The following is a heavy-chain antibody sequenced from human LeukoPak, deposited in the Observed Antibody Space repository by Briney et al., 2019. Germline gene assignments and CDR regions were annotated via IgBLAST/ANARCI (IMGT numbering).Heavy chain of an antibody. CDR3: AKDLYSDPYYFDY. Sequence: PGGSLRLSCAASGFTFSSYAMHWVRQAPGKGLEYVSAISSNGGSTYYANSVKGRFTISRDNSKNTLYLQMNSLRAEDTAVYYCAKDLYSDPYYFDYWGQGTLVTVSS. V-gene: IGHV3-64*01. CDR2: ISSNGGST. D-gene: IGHD4-17*01. J-gene: IGHJ4*02. CDR1: GFTFSSYA.